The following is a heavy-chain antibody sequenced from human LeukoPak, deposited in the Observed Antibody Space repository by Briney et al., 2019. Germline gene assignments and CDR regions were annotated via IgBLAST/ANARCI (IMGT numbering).Heavy chain of an antibody. V-gene: IGHV4-34*01. J-gene: IGHJ4*02. D-gene: IGHD3-22*01. Sequence: SETLSLTCAVYGGSFSGYYWSWIRQPPGKGLEWIGEINHSGSTNYNPSLKSRVTISVDTSKNQFSLKLSSVTAADTAVYYCAREASSGYFNYWGQGTLVTVSS. CDR1: GGSFSGYY. CDR3: AREASSGYFNY. CDR2: INHSGST.